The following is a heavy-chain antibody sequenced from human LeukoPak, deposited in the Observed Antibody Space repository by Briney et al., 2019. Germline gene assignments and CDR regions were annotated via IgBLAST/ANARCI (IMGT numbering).Heavy chain of an antibody. V-gene: IGHV3-30-3*01. D-gene: IGHD6-19*01. Sequence: PGGSLRLSCAASGFSFSTFAMHWARQAPGKGLEWVAVISSDGSHKYTADSVKGRFTISRDNSKNTLYLQINSLRAEDTAVYYCSKGQWLVEQTFDYWGQGTLVTVSS. CDR1: GFSFSTFA. J-gene: IGHJ4*02. CDR3: SKGQWLVEQTFDY. CDR2: ISSDGSHK.